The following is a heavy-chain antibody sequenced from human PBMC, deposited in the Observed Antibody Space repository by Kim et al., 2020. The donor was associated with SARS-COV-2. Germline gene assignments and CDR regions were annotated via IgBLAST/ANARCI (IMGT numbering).Heavy chain of an antibody. V-gene: IGHV3-21*01. D-gene: IGHD2-2*01. CDR3: ARGSTTPYYYYGMDV. Sequence: GGSLRLSCAASGFTFSSYSMNWVRQAPGKGLEWVSSISSSSSYIYYADSVKGRFTISRDNAKNSLYLQMNSLRAEDTAVYYCARGSTTPYYYYGMDVWGQGTTVTVSS. CDR2: ISSSSSYI. J-gene: IGHJ6*02. CDR1: GFTFSSYS.